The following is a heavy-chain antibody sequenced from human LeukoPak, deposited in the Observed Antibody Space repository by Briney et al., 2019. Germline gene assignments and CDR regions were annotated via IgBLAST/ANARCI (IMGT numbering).Heavy chain of an antibody. Sequence: GGSLRLSCTASGFTVSSNYMSWVRQAPGKGLEWVSALYAGGSTYYADSVKGRFTISRDNSKNTLYLQMNSLRAEDTAVYYCAREKYSYGLANWFDPWGQGTLVTVSS. CDR1: GFTVSSNY. D-gene: IGHD3-10*01. CDR3: AREKYSYGLANWFDP. J-gene: IGHJ5*02. V-gene: IGHV3-53*01. CDR2: LYAGGST.